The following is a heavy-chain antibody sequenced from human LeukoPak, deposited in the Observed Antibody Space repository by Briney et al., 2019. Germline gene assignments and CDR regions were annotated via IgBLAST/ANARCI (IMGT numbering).Heavy chain of an antibody. J-gene: IGHJ4*02. Sequence: ASVKVSCKASGYTFTRYGISWVRQAPGQGLEWMGWISAYNGNTKYAQQLQGRVTVTTDTFTSTAYMELRSLRSDDTAVYYCARVVEGYCSGGSCYNFDYWGQGTLVTVSS. CDR2: ISAYNGNT. CDR1: GYTFTRYG. CDR3: ARVVEGYCSGGSCYNFDY. V-gene: IGHV1-18*01. D-gene: IGHD2-15*01.